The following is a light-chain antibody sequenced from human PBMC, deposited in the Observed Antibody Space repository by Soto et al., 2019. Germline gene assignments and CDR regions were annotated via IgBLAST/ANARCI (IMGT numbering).Light chain of an antibody. Sequence: QSALTQPASVSGSPGQSITISCTGTSSDVGGYNYVSWYQQHPGKAPKLMIYEVSNRPSGVSNRFSGSKSGNTASLTISGLQTEDEADYYCNSYTSSSNWVFGGGTKVTVL. CDR2: EVS. J-gene: IGLJ3*02. CDR3: NSYTSSSNWV. CDR1: SSDVGGYNY. V-gene: IGLV2-14*01.